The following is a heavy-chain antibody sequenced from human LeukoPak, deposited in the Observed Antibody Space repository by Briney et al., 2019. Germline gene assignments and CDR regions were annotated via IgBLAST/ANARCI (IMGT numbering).Heavy chain of an antibody. D-gene: IGHD3-10*01. V-gene: IGHV1-18*01. CDR3: AGGSYLEN. J-gene: IGHJ3*02. Sequence: ASVKVSCKASRYTYTNYDISWVRQAPGQGLEWMGWISAYNGDTNYTRSLQGRVTMTTDTSTNTAYMELRSLRSDDTAVYYCAGGSYLENWGQGTMVTVSS. CDR2: ISAYNGDT. CDR1: RYTYTNYD.